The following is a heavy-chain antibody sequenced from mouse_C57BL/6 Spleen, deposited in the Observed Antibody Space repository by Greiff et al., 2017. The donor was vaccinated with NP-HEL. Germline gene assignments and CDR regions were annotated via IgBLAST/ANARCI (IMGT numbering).Heavy chain of an antibody. J-gene: IGHJ3*01. CDR3: ASIYYGNWGFAY. Sequence: EVNVVESEGGLVQPGSSMKLSCTASGFTFSDYYMAWVRQVPEKGLEWVANINYDGSSTYYLDSLKSRFIISRDNAKNILYLQMSSLKSEDTATYYCASIYYGNWGFAYWGQGTLVTVSA. V-gene: IGHV5-16*01. CDR1: GFTFSDYY. CDR2: INYDGSST. D-gene: IGHD2-1*01.